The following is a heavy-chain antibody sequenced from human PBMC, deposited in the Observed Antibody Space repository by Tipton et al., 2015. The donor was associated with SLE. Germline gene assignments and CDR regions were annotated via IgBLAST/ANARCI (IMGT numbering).Heavy chain of an antibody. CDR1: EFIVGTDY. CDR3: ARTSGQIYYYGIDV. J-gene: IGHJ6*02. Sequence: SLRLSCAASEFIVGTDYMSWVRQAPGKGLEWVSIISSEDTTSYTDSVKGRFTISRDNSKNTVYLQMNSLRAEDTAVYYCARTSGQIYYYGIDVWGQGFTVTVSS. CDR2: ISSEDTT. V-gene: IGHV3-53*05.